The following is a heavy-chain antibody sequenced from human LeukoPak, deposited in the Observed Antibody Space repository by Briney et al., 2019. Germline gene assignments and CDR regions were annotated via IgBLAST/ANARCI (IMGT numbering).Heavy chain of an antibody. J-gene: IGHJ4*02. CDR2: INPSGGST. D-gene: IGHD3-22*01. Sequence: ASVKVSCKASGYTFTSYYMHWVRQAPGQGLEWMGIINPSGGSTSYAQKFQGRATMTRDTSTSTVYMELSSLRSEDTAVYYCARDHFASQPREVPRDYYDSSGYYYVWPSFDYWGQGTLVTVSS. V-gene: IGHV1-46*01. CDR1: GYTFTSYY. CDR3: ARDHFASQPREVPRDYYDSSGYYYVWPSFDY.